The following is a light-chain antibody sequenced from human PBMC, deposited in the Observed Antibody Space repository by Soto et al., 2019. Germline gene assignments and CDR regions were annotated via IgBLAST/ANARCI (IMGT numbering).Light chain of an antibody. V-gene: IGKV3-20*01. CDR1: QSVRSGS. CDR3: HNYGDSPHT. CDR2: GAS. Sequence: EIVLTQSPGTLSLSPGEGATLSCRASQSVRSGSLAWYQQKPGQAPRLLIYGASSRATDIPDRFSGSGSGTDFTLTIRRLEPEDFEVHYCHNYGDSPHTFGQGTKVDIX. J-gene: IGKJ2*01.